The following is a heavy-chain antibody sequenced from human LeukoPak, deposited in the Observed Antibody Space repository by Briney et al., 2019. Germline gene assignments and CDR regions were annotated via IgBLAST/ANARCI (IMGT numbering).Heavy chain of an antibody. J-gene: IGHJ3*02. CDR2: ISAYNGNT. CDR1: GYTFTSYG. Sequence: ASVMVSCKTSGYTFTSYGISWVRQAPGQGLEWMGWISAYNGNTNYAQKVQGRVTMTTDTSTSTAYMELRSLRSDDTAVYYCARGLQENLAWLTAFSAFDIWGQGTMVTVSP. D-gene: IGHD6-19*01. V-gene: IGHV1-18*01. CDR3: ARGLQENLAWLTAFSAFDI.